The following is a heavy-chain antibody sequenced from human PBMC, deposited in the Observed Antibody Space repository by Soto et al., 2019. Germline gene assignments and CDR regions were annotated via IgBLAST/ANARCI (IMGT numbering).Heavy chain of an antibody. CDR2: LQTDGSHP. Sequence: EVQLVESGGGLVQPGGSLRLSCVASGFTFDYYWMHWVRQAPGEGLMWVSRLQTDGSHPAYADSVKGRFTISRDNAKNRLGLEMNNLRAEETAVYLCAGGGDPEDWGQGTLVTVSS. CDR3: AGGGDPED. D-gene: IGHD2-21*02. CDR1: GFTFDYYW. V-gene: IGHV3-74*01. J-gene: IGHJ4*02.